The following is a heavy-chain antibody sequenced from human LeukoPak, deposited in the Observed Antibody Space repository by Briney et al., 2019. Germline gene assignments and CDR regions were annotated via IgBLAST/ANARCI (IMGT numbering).Heavy chain of an antibody. CDR2: INPSGGRT. J-gene: IGHJ6*02. D-gene: IGHD5-18*01. CDR1: GYTFTSYY. CDR3: ARPERGYSYGAYYYYGMDV. V-gene: IGHV1-46*01. Sequence: GASVKVSCKASGYTFTSYYMHWVRRAPGQGLEWMGIINPSGGRTSYAQKFQGRVTMTRDTSTSTVYMELSSLRSEDRAVYYCARPERGYSYGAYYYYGMDVWGQGTTVTVSS.